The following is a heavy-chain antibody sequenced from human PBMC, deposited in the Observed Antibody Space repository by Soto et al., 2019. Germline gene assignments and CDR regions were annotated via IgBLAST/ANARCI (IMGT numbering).Heavy chain of an antibody. J-gene: IGHJ4*02. CDR2: ISGSGDST. Sequence: PGGSLRLSCAASGFTFSTYGMSWVRQAPGKGLEWVSVISGSGDSTYYADSVKGRFTISRDNSKNTLYLQMNSLRAEDTAVYYYAREYGDYVSLEGFDYWGQGTLVTVAS. CDR1: GFTFSTYG. D-gene: IGHD4-17*01. V-gene: IGHV3-23*01. CDR3: AREYGDYVSLEGFDY.